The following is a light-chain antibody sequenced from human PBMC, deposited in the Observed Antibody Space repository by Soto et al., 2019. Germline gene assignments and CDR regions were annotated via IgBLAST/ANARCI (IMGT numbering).Light chain of an antibody. V-gene: IGKV1-33*01. Sequence: DIQMTQSPSSLSASVGDRVTITCQASQDISNYLNWYQQKPGKAPKLLIYDASNLETGVPSRFSGSVSGTDFTFTISSLQPEDIATYYCQQYDNLPRTFGGGTRWIS. CDR3: QQYDNLPRT. CDR2: DAS. J-gene: IGKJ4*01. CDR1: QDISNY.